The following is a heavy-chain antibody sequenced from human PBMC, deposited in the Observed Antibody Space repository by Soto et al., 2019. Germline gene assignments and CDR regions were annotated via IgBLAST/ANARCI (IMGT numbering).Heavy chain of an antibody. J-gene: IGHJ6*02. CDR1: GFTFSSYG. V-gene: IGHV3-33*01. CDR3: ARGGYSSSWPDQVVGYYYGMDV. D-gene: IGHD6-13*01. CDR2: IWYDGSNK. Sequence: QVQLVESGGGVVQPGRSLRLSCAASGFTFSSYGMHWVRQAPGKGLEWVAVIWYDGSNKYYADSVKGRFTISRDNSKNTLYLQMNSLRAEDTAVYYCARGGYSSSWPDQVVGYYYGMDVWGQGTTVTVSS.